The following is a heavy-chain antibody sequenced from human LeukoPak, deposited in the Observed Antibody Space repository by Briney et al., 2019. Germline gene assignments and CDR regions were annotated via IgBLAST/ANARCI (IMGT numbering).Heavy chain of an antibody. CDR2: IHTNGGT. J-gene: IGHJ4*02. D-gene: IGHD5-12*01. Sequence: SETLSLTCTVPGASITSFYYNWIRQPAGKGLEWIGRIHTNGGTDYRPSLNSRVTMSVDSSKKQISLKLTSVTAADTAVYFCSRGGGYGDYWGQGILVTVSS. V-gene: IGHV4-4*07. CDR3: SRGGGYGDY. CDR1: GASITSFY.